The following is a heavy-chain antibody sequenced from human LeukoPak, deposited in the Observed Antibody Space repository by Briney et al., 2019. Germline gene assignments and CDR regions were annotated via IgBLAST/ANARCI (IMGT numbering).Heavy chain of an antibody. CDR3: ARGWELPHFDY. Sequence: SETLSLTCTVSGGSISSYYWSWIRQPPGKGLEWVGYIYYSGSTNYNPSLKSRITISVDTSKHQYSLKLSSVTAADAAVYYCARGWELPHFDYWGQGTLVTVSS. D-gene: IGHD1-26*01. V-gene: IGHV4-59*01. CDR1: GGSISSYY. J-gene: IGHJ4*02. CDR2: IYYSGST.